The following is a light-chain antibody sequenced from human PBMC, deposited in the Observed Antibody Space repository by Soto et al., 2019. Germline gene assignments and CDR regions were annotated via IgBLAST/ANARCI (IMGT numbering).Light chain of an antibody. CDR2: AAS. CDR1: ETISTF. CDR3: QQSYSLSPLT. Sequence: DIQMTQSPSSLSASVGDRVTLTCRASETISTFLNWYQHKPGRAPKLLIYAASRLQSGVPSRFSGSGSGTDFTLTINCLQPEDFASYYCQQSYSLSPLTFGQGTRLEI. V-gene: IGKV1-39*01. J-gene: IGKJ5*01.